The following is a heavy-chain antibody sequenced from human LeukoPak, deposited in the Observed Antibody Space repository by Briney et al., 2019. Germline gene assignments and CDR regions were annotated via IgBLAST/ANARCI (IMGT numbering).Heavy chain of an antibody. CDR3: ARDGGATVRGVLNLKYYYYYYYMDV. D-gene: IGHD3-10*01. J-gene: IGHJ6*03. CDR2: ISSSSSYI. CDR1: GFTFSSYS. Sequence: PGGSLRLSCAASGFTFSSYSMNWVRQAPGKGLEWVSSISSSSSYIYYADSVKGRFTISRDNAKNSLYLQMNSLRAEDTAVYYCARDGGATVRGVLNLKYYYYYYYMDVWGKGTTVTVSS. V-gene: IGHV3-21*06.